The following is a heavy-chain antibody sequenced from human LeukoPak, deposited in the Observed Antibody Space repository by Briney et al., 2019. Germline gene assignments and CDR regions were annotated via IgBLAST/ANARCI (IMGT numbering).Heavy chain of an antibody. V-gene: IGHV3-23*01. CDR1: GFTFSSHA. CDR3: VSPGYDY. CDR2: ISDSGDST. J-gene: IGHJ4*02. D-gene: IGHD6-13*01. Sequence: GGSLRLSCAASGFTFSSHALSWVRQAPGKGLAWVSSISDSGDSTYYADFVKGRFTISRDNSKNTLWLQMNSLRGEDTAIYYCVSPGYDYWGQGTLVSVSS.